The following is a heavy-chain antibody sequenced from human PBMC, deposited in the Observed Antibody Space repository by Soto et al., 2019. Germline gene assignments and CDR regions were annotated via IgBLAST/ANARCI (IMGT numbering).Heavy chain of an antibody. CDR3: AKDTDPIIKIFGVVADY. D-gene: IGHD3-3*01. Sequence: VGSLRLSCAASGFTFSSYAMSWVRQAPRKGLEWVSAISGSGGSTYYADSVKGRFTISRDNSKNTLYLQMNSLRAEDTAVYYCAKDTDPIIKIFGVVADYWGQGTLVTVSS. CDR2: ISGSGGST. CDR1: GFTFSSYA. V-gene: IGHV3-23*01. J-gene: IGHJ4*02.